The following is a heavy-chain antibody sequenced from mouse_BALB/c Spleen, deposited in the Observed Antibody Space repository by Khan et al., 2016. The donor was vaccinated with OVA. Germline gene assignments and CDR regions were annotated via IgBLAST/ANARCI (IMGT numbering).Heavy chain of an antibody. V-gene: IGHV1-7*01. D-gene: IGHD1-1*01. CDR3: SRRGLRWDFDY. CDR1: GYTFINYW. CDR2: INPDIGKT. Sequence: QVRLQQSGAELAKPGASVKMSCKASGYTFINYWIVWVKQRPGQGLEWIGYINPDIGKTEYNQNFKDKATLTADKSSTTAYMQLCSLTSEDSAVYYCSRRGLRWDFDYWGQGTTLTVSS. J-gene: IGHJ2*01.